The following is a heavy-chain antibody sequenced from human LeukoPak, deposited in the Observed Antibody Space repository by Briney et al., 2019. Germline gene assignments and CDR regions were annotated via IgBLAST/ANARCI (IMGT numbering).Heavy chain of an antibody. D-gene: IGHD3-3*01. V-gene: IGHV1-18*01. CDR1: GYTFTSYG. CDR2: ISAYNGNT. J-gene: IGHJ4*02. Sequence: GASVKVSCKASGYTFTSYGISWVRQAPGQGLEWMGWISAYNGNTNYAQKLQGRVTMTTDTSTSTAYMELRSLRSDDTAVYYCAREVGDYDFWSGYYFVGFDYWGQGTLVTVSS. CDR3: AREVGDYDFWSGYYFVGFDY.